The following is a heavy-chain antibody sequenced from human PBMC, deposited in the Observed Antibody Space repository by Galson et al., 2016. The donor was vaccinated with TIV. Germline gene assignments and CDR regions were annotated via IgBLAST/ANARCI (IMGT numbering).Heavy chain of an antibody. CDR2: IRHDGSER. CDR1: TFTFRSYG. Sequence: SLRLSCAVSTFTFRSYGMHWVRQAPGKGLEWVAFIRHDGSERFHPDSVKGRFTISRDSSKNTLDLQMNSLRAEDTAVYYCVKDRGYAENRGAFDYWGQGILVTVSS. CDR3: VKDRGYAENRGAFDY. V-gene: IGHV3-30*02. D-gene: IGHD2-8*01. J-gene: IGHJ4*02.